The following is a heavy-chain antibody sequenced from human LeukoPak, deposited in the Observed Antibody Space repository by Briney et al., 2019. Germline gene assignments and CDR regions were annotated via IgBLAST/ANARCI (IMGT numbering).Heavy chain of an antibody. CDR3: ARGRPVYAGNWFDP. CDR2: INPNSGGT. Sequence: ASVKVSCKASGYTFTGYYMHWVRQAPGQGLEWMGWINPNSGGTNYAQKFQGRVTMTRDTSISTAYMELSRLRSDDTAVYYCARGRPVYAGNWFDPWGQGTLVTVSS. CDR1: GYTFTGYY. J-gene: IGHJ5*02. V-gene: IGHV1-2*02. D-gene: IGHD2-8*01.